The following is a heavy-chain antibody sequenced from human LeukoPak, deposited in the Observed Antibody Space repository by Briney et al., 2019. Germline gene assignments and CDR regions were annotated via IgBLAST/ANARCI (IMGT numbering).Heavy chain of an antibody. J-gene: IGHJ4*02. Sequence: GGPLTLSCAPSVFTFNKYWLICPRQATGRGVEWVTNINQDDSQIYYLESVEGRFTITRDNAKNSLHLQMISLRAEDTAIYYCARGYYYSGTYYLSFFDYWGQGTLVTVSS. V-gene: IGHV3-7*01. D-gene: IGHD3-10*01. CDR3: ARGYYYSGTYYLSFFDY. CDR2: INQDDSQI. CDR1: VFTFNKYW.